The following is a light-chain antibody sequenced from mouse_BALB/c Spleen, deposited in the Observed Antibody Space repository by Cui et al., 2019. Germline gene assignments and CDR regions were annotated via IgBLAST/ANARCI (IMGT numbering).Light chain of an antibody. V-gene: IGKV8-30*01. CDR3: QQFFSYPLT. J-gene: IGKJ5*01. CDR2: WAA. Sequence: DIVMSQSPSSLSVSVGEKVTMIRKSSQSLFYSNNQKNYLAWYQQKPGQSPKQLISWAATRGSGVPDRFTGSGSGTNFTLTISSVKAEELAVYYCQQFFSYPLTFGTGTKLELK. CDR1: QSLFYSNNQKNY.